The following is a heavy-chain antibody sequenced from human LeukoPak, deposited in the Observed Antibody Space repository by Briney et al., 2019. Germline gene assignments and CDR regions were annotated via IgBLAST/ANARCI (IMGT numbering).Heavy chain of an antibody. D-gene: IGHD2-21*01. J-gene: IGHJ2*01. Sequence: GGSLRLSCAASGFTFTNYWMSWVRQAPAKGLEWVANIKYDGREKWYVDSVKGRFTISRDNAKNSFFLQMNSLRAEDTAVYYCARVAFRARYFDLWGRGTLVTVSS. CDR3: ARVAFRARYFDL. CDR1: GFTFTNYW. CDR2: IKYDGREK. V-gene: IGHV3-7*01.